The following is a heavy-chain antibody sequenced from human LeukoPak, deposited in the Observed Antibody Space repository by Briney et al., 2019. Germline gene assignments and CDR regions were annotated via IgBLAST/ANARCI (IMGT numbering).Heavy chain of an antibody. Sequence: SETLSLTCTVSGGSISGTLYYWGWIRQPPGKGLEWIGSIFYSGITYYSPSLQSRVTISVDASKSQFSLHLSSVTAADTALYYCARIIVVTSTDYFDSWGQGTLVTVSS. CDR2: IFYSGIT. V-gene: IGHV4-39*01. D-gene: IGHD2/OR15-2a*01. CDR3: ARIIVVTSTDYFDS. CDR1: GGSISGTLYY. J-gene: IGHJ4*02.